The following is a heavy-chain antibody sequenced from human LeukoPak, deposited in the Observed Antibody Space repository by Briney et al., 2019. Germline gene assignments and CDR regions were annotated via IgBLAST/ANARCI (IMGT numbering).Heavy chain of an antibody. CDR2: ISSSSSYI. J-gene: IGHJ4*02. Sequence: GGSLRLSCAASGFTFSSYSMTWVRQAPVKGLEWVSSISSSSSYIYYADSVKGRFTISRDNAKNSLYLQMNSLRAEDTAVYYCARVGLATYDFWSERNYFDYWGQGTLVTVSS. V-gene: IGHV3-21*01. D-gene: IGHD3-3*01. CDR1: GFTFSSYS. CDR3: ARVGLATYDFWSERNYFDY.